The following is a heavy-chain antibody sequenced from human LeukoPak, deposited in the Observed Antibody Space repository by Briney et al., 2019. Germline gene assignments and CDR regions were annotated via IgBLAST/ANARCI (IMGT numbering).Heavy chain of an antibody. CDR3: ARDGDSYGYYYYYYMDV. CDR1: GYTFTGYY. D-gene: IGHD5-18*01. Sequence: ASVKVSCKASGYTFTGYYMHWARQAPGQGLEWMGRINPNSGGTNYAQKFQGRVTMTRDTSISTAYMELSRLRSDDTAVYYCARDGDSYGYYYYYYMDVWGKGTTVTVSS. V-gene: IGHV1-2*06. J-gene: IGHJ6*03. CDR2: INPNSGGT.